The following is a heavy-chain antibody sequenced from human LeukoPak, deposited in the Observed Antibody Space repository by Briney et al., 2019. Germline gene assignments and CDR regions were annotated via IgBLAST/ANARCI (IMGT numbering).Heavy chain of an antibody. CDR1: GFTFSSYA. V-gene: IGHV3-23*01. D-gene: IGHD3-22*01. CDR3: AIVFPYYDSSGRYFDY. CDR2: ISGSGGST. Sequence: PGGSLRLSCAASGFTFSSYAMSWVRQAPGKGLEWVSTISGSGGSTYYADSVKGRFTISRDNSKNTLYLQMNSLRAEDTAVYYCAIVFPYYDSSGRYFDYWGQGTLVTVSS. J-gene: IGHJ4*02.